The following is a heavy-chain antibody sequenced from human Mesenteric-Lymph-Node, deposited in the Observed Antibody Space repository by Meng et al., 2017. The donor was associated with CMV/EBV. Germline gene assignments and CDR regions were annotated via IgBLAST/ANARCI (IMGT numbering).Heavy chain of an antibody. CDR2: INHSGST. J-gene: IGHJ4*02. V-gene: IGHV4-34*01. CDR3: ARGVLSD. Sequence: QVQPQPWGAGLLKPLAPLSLPCAVYVGSFSGYYWTWIRQPPGKGLEWTGEINHSGSTNYNPSLKSRVTISVDTSKNQFSLNLTSVTAADTAVYYCARGVLSDWGQGTLVTVSS. CDR1: VGSFSGYY. D-gene: IGHD3-16*02.